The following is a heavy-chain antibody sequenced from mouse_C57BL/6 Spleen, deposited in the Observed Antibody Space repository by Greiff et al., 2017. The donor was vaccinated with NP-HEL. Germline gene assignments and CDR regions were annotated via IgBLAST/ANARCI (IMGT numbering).Heavy chain of an antibody. D-gene: IGHD4-1*01. Sequence: DVQLVESGGGLVQPGGSLSLSCAASGFTFTDYYMSWVRQPPGKALEWLGFIRNKANGYTTEYSASVKGRFTISRDNSQSILYLQMNALRAEDSATYYCARKKGLGLGAMDYWGQGTSVTVSS. CDR1: GFTFTDYY. CDR2: IRNKANGYTT. CDR3: ARKKGLGLGAMDY. V-gene: IGHV7-3*01. J-gene: IGHJ4*01.